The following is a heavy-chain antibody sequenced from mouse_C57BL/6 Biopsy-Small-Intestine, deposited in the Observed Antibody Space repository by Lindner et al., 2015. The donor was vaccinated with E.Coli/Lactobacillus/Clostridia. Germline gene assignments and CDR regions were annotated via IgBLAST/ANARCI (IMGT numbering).Heavy chain of an antibody. CDR1: GYAFTNYL. V-gene: IGHV1-54*01. D-gene: IGHD3-3*01. CDR2: INPGSGDT. CDR3: ARGGLGNY. J-gene: IGHJ2*01. Sequence: VQLQESGGELVRPGTSVKVSCEASGYAFTNYLIEWIKQRPGQGLEWIGVINPGSGDTNYNEKFKGKATLTADKSSNTAYMQLSSLTSEDSAVYFCARGGLGNYWGQGTTLTVSS.